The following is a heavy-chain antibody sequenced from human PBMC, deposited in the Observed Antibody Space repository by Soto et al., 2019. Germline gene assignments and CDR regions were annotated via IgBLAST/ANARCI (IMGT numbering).Heavy chain of an antibody. CDR2: INHSGST. V-gene: IGHV4-34*01. J-gene: IGHJ4*02. CDR1: GGSFSGYY. CDR3: ASTSLTRYSCYDSSDY. D-gene: IGHD5-12*01. Sequence: QVQLQQWGAGLLKPSETLSLTCAVYGGSFSGYYWSWIRQPPGKGLEWIGEINHSGSTNYNPSLKSRVTISVDTSKNQFSLKLSSVTAADTAVYYCASTSLTRYSCYDSSDYWGQGTLVTVSS.